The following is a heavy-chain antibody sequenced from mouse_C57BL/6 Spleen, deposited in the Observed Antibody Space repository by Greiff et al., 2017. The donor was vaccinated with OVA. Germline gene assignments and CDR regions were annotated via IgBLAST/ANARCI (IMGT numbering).Heavy chain of an antibody. Sequence: QVQLKESGAELVKPGASVKLSCKASGYTFTSYWMHWVKQRPGQGLEWIGMIHPNSGSTNYNEKFKSKATLTVDKSSSTAYMQLSSLTSEDSAVYYCARGLGHYYAMDYWGQGTSVTVSS. CDR3: ARGLGHYYAMDY. J-gene: IGHJ4*01. V-gene: IGHV1-64*01. CDR1: GYTFTSYW. D-gene: IGHD4-1*01. CDR2: IHPNSGST.